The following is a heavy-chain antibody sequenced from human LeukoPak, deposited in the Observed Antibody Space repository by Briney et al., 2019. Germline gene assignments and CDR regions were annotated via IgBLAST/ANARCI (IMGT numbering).Heavy chain of an antibody. CDR2: IYSSGST. V-gene: IGHV4-4*08. J-gene: IGHJ4*02. CDR1: GGSISAYY. D-gene: IGHD3-10*01. CDR3: ARLWFGELNFDY. Sequence: SETMSLTCAVSGGSISAYYWSWIRQPPGKGLEWIAYIYSSGSTDYNPSLKSRVTISVDTSKNQFSLKLSSVTAADTAVYYCARLWFGELNFDYWGQGTLVTVSS.